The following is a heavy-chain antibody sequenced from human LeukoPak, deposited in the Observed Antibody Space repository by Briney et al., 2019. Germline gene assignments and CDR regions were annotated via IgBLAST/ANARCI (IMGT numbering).Heavy chain of an antibody. CDR3: ARSDEITVADSYYYYYAMDV. V-gene: IGHV3-48*03. D-gene: IGHD6-19*01. CDR2: ISSSGSTI. J-gene: IGHJ6*04. Sequence: GGSLRLSCVASGFIFSNYEMNWVRQAPGKGLEWLSYISSSGSTIYYADCVKGRFTISRDNAKKSLYLQMNSLRAEDTAVYFCARSDEITVADSYYYYYAMDVWGKGTTVTVSS. CDR1: GFIFSNYE.